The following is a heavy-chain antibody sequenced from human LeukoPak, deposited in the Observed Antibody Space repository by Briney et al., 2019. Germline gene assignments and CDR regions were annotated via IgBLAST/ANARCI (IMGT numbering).Heavy chain of an antibody. V-gene: IGHV5-51*01. J-gene: IGHJ4*02. CDR3: ARHRATGTWSDFDY. CDR1: GYTFAHNW. D-gene: IGHD1-14*01. Sequence: GESLKISCKVSGYTFAHNWIGWVRQKPGRGLEWLGVIFPADSNTAYNSSFRGQVTISVDKSIDTAYLQWGSLKASDSAIYYCARHRATGTWSDFDYWGQGTVVTVSS. CDR2: IFPADSNT.